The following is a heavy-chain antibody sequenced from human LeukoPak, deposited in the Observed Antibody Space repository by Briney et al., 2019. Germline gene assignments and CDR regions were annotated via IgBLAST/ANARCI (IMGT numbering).Heavy chain of an antibody. CDR2: MNPNSGNT. V-gene: IGHV1-8*01. D-gene: IGHD3-3*01. CDR3: ARAGIFGVVMNHYYYYYGMDV. CDR1: GYTFTSYD. Sequence: ASVKVSCKASGYTFTSYDINWVRQATGQGLEWMGWMNPNSGNTGYAQKFQGRDTMTRNTSISTAYMELSSLRSEDTAVYYCARAGIFGVVMNHYYYYYGMDVWGQGTTVTVSS. J-gene: IGHJ6*02.